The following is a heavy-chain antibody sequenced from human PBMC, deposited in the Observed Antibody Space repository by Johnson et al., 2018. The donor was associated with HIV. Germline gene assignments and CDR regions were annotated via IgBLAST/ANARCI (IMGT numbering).Heavy chain of an antibody. CDR1: GFTFSSYG. V-gene: IGHV3-30*03. J-gene: IGHJ3*02. CDR2: ISYDGGNK. CDR3: AREVKRYAFDI. Sequence: VQLVESGGGVVQPGRSLRLSCAASGFTFSSYGMHWVRQAPGKGLEWVAVISYDGGNKYYTDSVKGRFTISRDNSKNTLYLQMNSLRAEDTAVYYCAREVKRYAFDIWGQGTMVTVSS.